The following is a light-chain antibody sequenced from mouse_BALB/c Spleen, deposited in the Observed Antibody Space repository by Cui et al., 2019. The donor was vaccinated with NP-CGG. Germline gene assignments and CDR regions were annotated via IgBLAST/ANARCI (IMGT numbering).Light chain of an antibody. CDR1: TGAVTTNNY. V-gene: IGLV1*01. J-gene: IGLJ1*01. CDR3: ALWYSNHWV. Sequence: QAVVTQESAPTTSPGETVTLTCRSSTGAVTTNNYANWVQEKPDHLFTGLIGGTNNRAPSVPARFSGSLIGDKAALTITGAQTEDEAIYFCALWYSNHWVFGGGTKLTVL. CDR2: GTN.